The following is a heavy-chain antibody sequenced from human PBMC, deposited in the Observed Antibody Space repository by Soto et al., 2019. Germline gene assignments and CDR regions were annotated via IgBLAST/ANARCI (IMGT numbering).Heavy chain of an antibody. V-gene: IGHV1-46*01. Sequence: QVQLVQSGAEVKKPGASVRVSCKASGYTFTSYYMHWARQAPGQGLEWMGIINPSGGSTSYAQKFQGRVTMTRDTSTSTVYMELSSPRSEDTAVYYCASWVVAATPGGSWFDPWGQGTLVTVSS. D-gene: IGHD2-15*01. CDR3: ASWVVAATPGGSWFDP. J-gene: IGHJ5*02. CDR2: INPSGGST. CDR1: GYTFTSYY.